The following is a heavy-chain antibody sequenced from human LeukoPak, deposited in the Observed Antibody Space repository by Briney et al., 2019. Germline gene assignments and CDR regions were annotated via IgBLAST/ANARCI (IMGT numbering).Heavy chain of an antibody. CDR1: VYTFTDYY. Sequence: ASVKVSCKASVYTFTDYYMHWVRQAPAQGLEWMGWINPNSGGTNFAQKFQGRVAMTRDTSISTAYMELGSLRSDDTAVYYCARARWQLVPYFDSWGQGTLVTVSS. D-gene: IGHD6-6*01. CDR3: ARARWQLVPYFDS. V-gene: IGHV1-2*02. J-gene: IGHJ4*02. CDR2: INPNSGGT.